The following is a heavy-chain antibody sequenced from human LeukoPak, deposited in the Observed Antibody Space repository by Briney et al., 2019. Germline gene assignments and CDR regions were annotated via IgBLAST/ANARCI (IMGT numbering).Heavy chain of an antibody. V-gene: IGHV3-23*01. CDR3: AKGARRDYYDSSGILYYYYGMDV. Sequence: GGPLRLSCAASGFTFSSYAMSWVRQAPGKGLEWVSAISGSGGSTYYADSVKGRFTISRDNSKNALYLQMNSLRAEDTAVYYCAKGARRDYYDSSGILYYYYGMDVWGQGTTVTVSS. D-gene: IGHD3-22*01. CDR2: ISGSGGST. CDR1: GFTFSSYA. J-gene: IGHJ6*02.